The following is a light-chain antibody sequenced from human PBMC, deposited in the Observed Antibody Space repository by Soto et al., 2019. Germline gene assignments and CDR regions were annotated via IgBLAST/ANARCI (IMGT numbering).Light chain of an antibody. Sequence: QSVLTQPPSASGTPGQRVTISCSGSSSNIGSNNVNWYQQLPGTAPQLLIYSNKQRPSGVPDRFSGSKSGTSASLAISGLQYEDEDDYYCAAWDDSRNGWVFGGGTKLTVL. CDR1: SSNIGSNN. CDR2: SNK. CDR3: AAWDDSRNGWV. J-gene: IGLJ3*02. V-gene: IGLV1-44*01.